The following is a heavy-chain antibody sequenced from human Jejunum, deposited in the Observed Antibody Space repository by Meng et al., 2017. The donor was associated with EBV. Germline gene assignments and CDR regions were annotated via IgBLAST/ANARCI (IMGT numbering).Heavy chain of an antibody. CDR3: ARGDGYNLY. D-gene: IGHD5-24*01. Sequence: QVQLGQSGAEVKKPVTAVEVSCTASGHRFTTNHISWGPEATVQWLEYMGWMRPDNGDTGHAQNFPGRLTMTRDTSIRTAYMELSSLTSDDTAVYYCARGDGYNLYWGQGTLVTVSS. CDR1: GHRFTTNH. J-gene: IGHJ4*02. V-gene: IGHV1-8*01. CDR2: MRPDNGDT.